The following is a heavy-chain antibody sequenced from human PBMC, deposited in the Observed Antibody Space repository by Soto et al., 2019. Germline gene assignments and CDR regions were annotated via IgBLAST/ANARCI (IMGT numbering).Heavy chain of an antibody. Sequence: SVKGSCKASGYNFTRYYMHWGRPAPGQGLEWMGIINPSGGSTSYAQKFQGRVTMTRDTSTSTVYMELSSLTSEDTAVYYCARDSQVGSGWFLYYYYGMDVWGQGTTVTVSS. CDR2: INPSGGST. CDR3: ARDSQVGSGWFLYYYYGMDV. V-gene: IGHV1-46*01. D-gene: IGHD6-19*01. CDR1: GYNFTRYY. J-gene: IGHJ6*02.